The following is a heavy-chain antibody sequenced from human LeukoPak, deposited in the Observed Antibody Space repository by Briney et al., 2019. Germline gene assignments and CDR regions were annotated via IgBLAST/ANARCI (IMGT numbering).Heavy chain of an antibody. Sequence: GSLRLSCAASGFTFSTYSMNWVRQAPGKGLEWVSYISFSSTTIYYADSVKGRFTISRDNDKNSLYLQMHTLRAEDTAVYYCARDSPSVYYRLGAFDIWGQGTMVTVSS. D-gene: IGHD3-22*01. CDR2: ISFSSTTI. CDR1: GFTFSTYS. J-gene: IGHJ3*02. V-gene: IGHV3-48*01. CDR3: ARDSPSVYYRLGAFDI.